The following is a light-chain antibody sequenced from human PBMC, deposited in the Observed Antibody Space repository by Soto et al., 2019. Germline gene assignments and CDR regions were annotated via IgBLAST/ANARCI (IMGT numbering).Light chain of an antibody. Sequence: QSARTQPASVSGSPGQSITISCTGTSSDVGGYNYVSWYQQHPGKAPKLMIYDVSNRPSGVSNRFSGSKSGNTASLTISGLQAEDEADYYCSSYTSSSTQIFGTGT. V-gene: IGLV2-14*01. CDR2: DVS. CDR3: SSYTSSSTQI. CDR1: SSDVGGYNY. J-gene: IGLJ1*01.